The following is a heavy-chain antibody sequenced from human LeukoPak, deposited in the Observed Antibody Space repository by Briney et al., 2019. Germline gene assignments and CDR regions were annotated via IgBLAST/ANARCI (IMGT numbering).Heavy chain of an antibody. CDR2: ISSSSSYI. J-gene: IGHJ4*02. CDR3: ARGHYDVLAASYKWTPDY. V-gene: IGHV3-21*01. CDR1: GFTFSSDS. Sequence: GGSLRLSCAASGFTFSSDSMNWVRQAPGKGLEWVSSISSSSSYIYYADSVKGRFTTSRDNAKTSRSLQLNSLRVEATAVYYCARGHYDVLAASYKWTPDYWGQGTLVTVSS. D-gene: IGHD3-9*01.